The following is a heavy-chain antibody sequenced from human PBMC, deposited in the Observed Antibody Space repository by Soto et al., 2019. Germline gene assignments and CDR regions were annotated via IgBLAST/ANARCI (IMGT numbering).Heavy chain of an antibody. V-gene: IGHV3-9*01. Sequence: EVQLVESGGGLVQPGRSLRLSCAASGFTFDDYAMHWVRQAPGKGLEWVSGIRWNRGSIGYADSVKGRFTISRDNAKNSLNLQMNSLRTEDRALDYCAKTQPKLLVPADPYCIDVWGQGTTVTVSS. CDR1: GFTFDDYA. J-gene: IGHJ6*02. CDR2: IRWNRGSI. D-gene: IGHD2-2*01. CDR3: AKTQPKLLVPADPYCIDV.